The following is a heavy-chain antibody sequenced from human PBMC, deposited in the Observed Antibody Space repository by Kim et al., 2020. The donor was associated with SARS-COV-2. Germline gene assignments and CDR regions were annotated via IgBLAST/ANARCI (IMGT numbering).Heavy chain of an antibody. J-gene: IGHJ6*02. Sequence: GYAQKFQGRVTMTRNTSISTAYMELSSLRSEDTAVYYCAATKGQPYGMDVWGQGTTVTVSS. V-gene: IGHV1-8*01. CDR3: AATKGQPYGMDV. D-gene: IGHD1-26*01.